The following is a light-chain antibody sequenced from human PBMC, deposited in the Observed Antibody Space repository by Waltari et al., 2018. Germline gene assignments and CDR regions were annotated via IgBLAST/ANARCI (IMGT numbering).Light chain of an antibody. V-gene: IGKV1-17*03. CDR3: LQYHAYPCT. Sequence: DIQMTQSPSVMSASVGDRVSFTCRASQAIGNRLAWFQQKPGEVPQRLDFSAVSLQSGVPSRFRGTASGTEFTLTISRLQPEDFATYYCLQYHAYPCTFGQGTKLEMK. CDR2: SAV. CDR1: QAIGNR. J-gene: IGKJ2*02.